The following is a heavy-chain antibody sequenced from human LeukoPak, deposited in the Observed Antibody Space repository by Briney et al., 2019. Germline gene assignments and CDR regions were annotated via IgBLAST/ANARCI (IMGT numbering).Heavy chain of an antibody. CDR2: INPNSGGT. D-gene: IGHD2-2*01. Sequence: GAXVKVSCKASGYTFTGYYMHWVRQAPGQGLEWMGWINPNSGGTNYAQKFQGRVTMTRDTSISTAYMELSRLRSDDTAVYYCASGDIVVVPAAPRYYYYYMDVWGKGTTVTVSS. J-gene: IGHJ6*03. CDR3: ASGDIVVVPAAPRYYYYYMDV. V-gene: IGHV1-2*02. CDR1: GYTFTGYY.